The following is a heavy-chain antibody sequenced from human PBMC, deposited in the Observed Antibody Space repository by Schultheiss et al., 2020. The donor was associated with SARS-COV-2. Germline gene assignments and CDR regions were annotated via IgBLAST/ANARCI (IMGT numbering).Heavy chain of an antibody. CDR1: GFTFNSYS. J-gene: IGHJ4*02. V-gene: IGHV3-48*01. CDR3: ARDETGTSWSVPAY. Sequence: GGERRLSCAASGFTFNSYSMNWVRQAPGKGLEWVSYISSSSSIYYSDSVTGRFTISRDNAKNSLYLQMNSLRAEDTAVYYCARDETGTSWSVPAYWGQGTLVTVSS. D-gene: IGHD3-10*01. CDR2: ISSSSSI.